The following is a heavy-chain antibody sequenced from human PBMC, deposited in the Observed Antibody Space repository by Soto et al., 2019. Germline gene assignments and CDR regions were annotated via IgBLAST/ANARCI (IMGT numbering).Heavy chain of an antibody. CDR2: IYSDGTT. CDR1: GFTVSRNY. D-gene: IGHD3-10*01. V-gene: IGHV3-53*01. J-gene: IGHJ6*02. Sequence: GGSLRLSCAASGFTVSRNYMSWVRQAPGKGLEWVSYIYSDGTTYYADSVKGRFTISRDNSNNTLYLHMNSLRVEDTAAYYCGRDQFYGSASSNKRYSYFYGMDVWGQGTTVTVSS. CDR3: GRDQFYGSASSNKRYSYFYGMDV.